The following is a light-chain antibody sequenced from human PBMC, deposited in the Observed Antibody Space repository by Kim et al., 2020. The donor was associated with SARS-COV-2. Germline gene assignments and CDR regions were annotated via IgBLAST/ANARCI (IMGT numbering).Light chain of an antibody. Sequence: EILLTQSPSSLSASPGDRVTITCRASQGISNYLACYQQQPRKLPKLLLYTASTFQAGGPSRWCGSGAGTEFVLIISSLQPQDDATDYCQKHNSTTPLTFGHGTKVEIK. CDR1: QGISNY. V-gene: IGKV1-27*01. J-gene: IGKJ4*01. CDR2: TAS. CDR3: QKHNSTTPLT.